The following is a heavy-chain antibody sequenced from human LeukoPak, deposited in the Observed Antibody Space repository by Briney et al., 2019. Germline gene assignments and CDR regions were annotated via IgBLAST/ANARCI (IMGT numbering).Heavy chain of an antibody. Sequence: GGSLRLSCAASGFTFSSYSMNWVRQAPGKGLEWVSVISGSGATTYYADSVKGRFTISRDNSKNTLHLQMNSLRAEDTAVYYCAKGTGDTAYYFDFWGQGVLVTVSS. V-gene: IGHV3-23*01. CDR3: AKGTGDTAYYFDF. J-gene: IGHJ4*02. CDR2: ISGSGATT. D-gene: IGHD7-27*01. CDR1: GFTFSSYS.